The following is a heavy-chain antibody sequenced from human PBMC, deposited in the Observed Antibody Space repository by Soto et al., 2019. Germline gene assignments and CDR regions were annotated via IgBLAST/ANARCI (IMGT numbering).Heavy chain of an antibody. Sequence: QLQLQESGPGLVKPSETLSLTCTVSGGSISSRSHYWDWVRQPPGKGLEWIGSAYYSGSTYYNPSLTSRVAMSVDTSTNQFSLKLTSVTAADTAVYYCARRIVGATHDYWGQGTLVTVSS. V-gene: IGHV4-39*01. D-gene: IGHD1-26*01. CDR2: AYYSGST. J-gene: IGHJ4*02. CDR1: GGSISSRSHY. CDR3: ARRIVGATHDY.